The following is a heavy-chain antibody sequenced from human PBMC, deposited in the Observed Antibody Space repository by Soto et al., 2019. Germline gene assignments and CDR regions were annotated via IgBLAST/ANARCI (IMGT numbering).Heavy chain of an antibody. Sequence: PGGSLRLSCAASGFTFSSYAVSWVRQAPGKGLEWVSAISGSGGSTYYADSVKGRFTISRDNSKNTLYLQMNSLRAEDTAVYYCAKDEVVVVPAATQYYYYYYGMDVWGQGTTVTVSS. CDR2: ISGSGGST. V-gene: IGHV3-23*01. J-gene: IGHJ6*02. D-gene: IGHD2-2*01. CDR1: GFTFSSYA. CDR3: AKDEVVVVPAATQYYYYYYGMDV.